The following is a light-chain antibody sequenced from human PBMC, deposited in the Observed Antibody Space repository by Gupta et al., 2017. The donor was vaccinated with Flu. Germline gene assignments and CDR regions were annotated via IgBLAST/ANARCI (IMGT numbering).Light chain of an antibody. CDR2: KAS. V-gene: IGKV1-5*03. Sequence: ISSWLAWYQQKPGKAPKLLIYKASSLESGVPSRFSGSGSGTEFTLTISSLQPDDFATYYCQQYNSYRTFGQGTKVEIK. CDR3: QQYNSYRT. J-gene: IGKJ1*01. CDR1: ISSW.